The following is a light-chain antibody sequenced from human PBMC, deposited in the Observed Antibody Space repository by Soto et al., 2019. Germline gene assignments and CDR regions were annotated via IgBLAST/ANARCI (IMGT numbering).Light chain of an antibody. CDR3: CSYAGSYTFGV. CDR2: DVS. Sequence: QSALTQPRSVSGSPGQSVTISCTGTSSDVGGHNFVSWYQQLPGKAPKLMIYDVSKRPSGVPDRFSGSKSGNTASLTISGLQADDEADYYCCSYAGSYTFGVFGGGTKVTVL. J-gene: IGLJ2*01. V-gene: IGLV2-11*01. CDR1: SSDVGGHNF.